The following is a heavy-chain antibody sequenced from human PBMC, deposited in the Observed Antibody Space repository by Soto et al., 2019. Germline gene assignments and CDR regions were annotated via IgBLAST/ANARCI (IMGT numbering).Heavy chain of an antibody. D-gene: IGHD2-21*02. Sequence: QVQLVESGGGVVQPGRSLRLSCAASGFTFSSSAMHWVRQAPGKGREWVAVISYDGSDTYYADSVKGRFTISRDNSKNTLNLQMNSLRSEDTAVYYCARVRVTYCGGDCYQDFFDYWGQGTLVTVSS. CDR2: ISYDGSDT. CDR3: ARVRVTYCGGDCYQDFFDY. V-gene: IGHV3-30-3*01. J-gene: IGHJ4*02. CDR1: GFTFSSSA.